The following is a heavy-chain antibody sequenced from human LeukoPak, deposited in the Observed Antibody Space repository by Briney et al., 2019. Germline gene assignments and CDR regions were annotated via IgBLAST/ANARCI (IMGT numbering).Heavy chain of an antibody. D-gene: IGHD5-12*01. Sequence: GGSLRLSCAASGFTFSSYAMNWVRQAPGKGLEWVSVISGSGADTYYADSVGGRFTISRDNSKNTLYLQMNSLRVEDTAVYYCARSGYSGYVWGQGSLVTVSS. CDR3: ARSGYSGYV. J-gene: IGHJ4*02. CDR2: ISGSGADT. CDR1: GFTFSSYA. V-gene: IGHV3-23*01.